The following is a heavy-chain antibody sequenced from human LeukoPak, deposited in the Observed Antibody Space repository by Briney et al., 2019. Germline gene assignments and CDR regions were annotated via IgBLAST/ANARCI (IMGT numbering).Heavy chain of an antibody. D-gene: IGHD3/OR15-3a*01. J-gene: IGHJ4*02. CDR1: GFTFSSYA. CDR2: ISGSGGST. V-gene: IGHV3-23*01. Sequence: SGGSLRLSCAASGFTFSSYAMHWVRQAPGKGLEWVSAISGSGGSTSYADSVKGRFTISRDNSKNTLYLHMKSLRAEDTAVYYCAKAIWTDYLLSYFDYWGQGTLVTGSS. CDR3: AKAIWTDYLLSYFDY.